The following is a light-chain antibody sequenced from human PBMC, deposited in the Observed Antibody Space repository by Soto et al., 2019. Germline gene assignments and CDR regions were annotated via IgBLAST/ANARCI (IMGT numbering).Light chain of an antibody. Sequence: DIVMTQSPDALTVSLGERATINCKSSQSLLEGSNNKDYLAWYQQKPGQPPKLLLYWASTRESGVPDRYSGSGSGTDFTLTISSLQAEDVAVYYCQQYYSPPYTFGQGTKGEIK. V-gene: IGKV4-1*01. CDR2: WAS. CDR1: QSLLEGSNNKDY. J-gene: IGKJ2*01. CDR3: QQYYSPPYT.